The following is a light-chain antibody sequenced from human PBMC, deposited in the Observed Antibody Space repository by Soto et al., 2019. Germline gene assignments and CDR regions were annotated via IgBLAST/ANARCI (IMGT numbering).Light chain of an antibody. J-gene: IGKJ1*01. CDR3: MQALQTPT. CDR2: LGS. CDR1: QSLLHSNGYNY. V-gene: IGKV2-28*01. Sequence: DIVMTQSPLSLPVTPGEPASISCRSSQSLLHSNGYNYLDWYLQKPGQSPQLLIYLGSNRASGVPDRFSGSGSGTDCTLKISRVEGEDVGVYYYMQALQTPTFGQGTKVEIK.